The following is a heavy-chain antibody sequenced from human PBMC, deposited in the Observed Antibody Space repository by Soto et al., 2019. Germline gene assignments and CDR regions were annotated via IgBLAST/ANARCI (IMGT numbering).Heavy chain of an antibody. V-gene: IGHV1-18*04. CDR1: GYTFTSNY. D-gene: IGHD6-13*01. CDR3: ARDLSRSWYGLKNY. Sequence: GASVKVSCKASGYTFTSNYIQWVRQAPGQGLEWMGWISAYNGNTNYAQKLQGRVTMTTDTSTSTAYMELRSLRSDDTAVYYCARDLSRSWYGLKNYWGQGTLVTVSS. J-gene: IGHJ4*02. CDR2: ISAYNGNT.